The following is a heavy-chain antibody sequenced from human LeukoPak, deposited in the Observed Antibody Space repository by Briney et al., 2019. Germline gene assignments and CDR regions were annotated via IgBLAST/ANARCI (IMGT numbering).Heavy chain of an antibody. D-gene: IGHD3-22*01. J-gene: IGHJ4*02. CDR1: GGSFSGYY. V-gene: IGHV4-34*01. CDR2: INHSGST. CDR3: ARGKIADDSSGDYSDY. Sequence: SETLSLTCAVYGGSFSGYYWSWIRQPPGKGLERIGEINHSGSTNYNPSLKSRVTISVDTSKNQFSLKLSSVTAADTAVYYCARGKIADDSSGDYSDYWGQGTLVTVSS.